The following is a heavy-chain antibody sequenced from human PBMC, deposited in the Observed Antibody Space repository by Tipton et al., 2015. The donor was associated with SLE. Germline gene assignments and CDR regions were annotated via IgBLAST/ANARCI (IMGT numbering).Heavy chain of an antibody. CDR2: IYKTGIT. Sequence: GLVKPSQTLSLTCSVSGDSMNNYYWSWIRQPAGMPLEWIGRIYKTGITNYNPSLKGRLSMSVDTSKAHFSLNLNSVTAADTAVYYCARDPWYYDSSGYQGFDYWGQGTLVTVSS. CDR1: GDSMNNYY. D-gene: IGHD3-22*01. CDR3: ARDPWYYDSSGYQGFDY. J-gene: IGHJ4*02. V-gene: IGHV4-4*07.